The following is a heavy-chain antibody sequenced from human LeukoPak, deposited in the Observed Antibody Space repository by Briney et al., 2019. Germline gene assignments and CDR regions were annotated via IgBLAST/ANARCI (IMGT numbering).Heavy chain of an antibody. CDR3: ARAGASGAVAGTFDY. CDR1: GYTFTSYG. CDR2: ISAYNGNT. Sequence: GASVKVSCKASGYTFTSYGISWVRQAPGQGLEWMGWISAYNGNTNYAQKLQGRVTMTTGTSTSTAYMVLRSLRSDDTAVYYCARAGASGAVAGTFDYWGQGTLVTVSS. D-gene: IGHD6-19*01. V-gene: IGHV1-18*01. J-gene: IGHJ4*02.